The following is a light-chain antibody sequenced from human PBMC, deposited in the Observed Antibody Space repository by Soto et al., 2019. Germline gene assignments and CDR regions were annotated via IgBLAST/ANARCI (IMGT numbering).Light chain of an antibody. J-gene: IGKJ2*01. Sequence: EIVLTQSPATLSLSPGERATLSCRASQSVSSYLAWYQQKPGQAPRLLIYDASNRATGIPARFSGRGSGTDFTLTISSLEPEDFAVFYCQQRSNWPGYTFGQGTKREIK. CDR1: QSVSSY. CDR2: DAS. V-gene: IGKV3-11*01. CDR3: QQRSNWPGYT.